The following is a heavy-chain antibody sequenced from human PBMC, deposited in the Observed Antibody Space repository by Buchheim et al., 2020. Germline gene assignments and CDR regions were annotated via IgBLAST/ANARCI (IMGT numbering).Heavy chain of an antibody. CDR2: ISSSGSTI. V-gene: IGHV3-48*03. CDR3: AALHCSRTSCYTYYFDY. Sequence: EVQLVESGGGLVQPGGSLRLSCAASGFTFSTYEMNWVRQAPGKGLEWVSYISSSGSTIYYADSVKGRFTISRDNAKNSLYLQMNSLRAEDTAVYYCAALHCSRTSCYTYYFDYWGQGT. J-gene: IGHJ4*02. D-gene: IGHD2-2*02. CDR1: GFTFSTYE.